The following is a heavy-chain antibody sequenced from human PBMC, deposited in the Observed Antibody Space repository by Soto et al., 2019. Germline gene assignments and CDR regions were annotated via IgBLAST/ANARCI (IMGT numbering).Heavy chain of an antibody. D-gene: IGHD3-3*01. CDR2: MNPNSGNT. J-gene: IGHJ4*02. CDR1: GYTFTSYD. CDR3: AALSSGRFLEWLPPYFDY. V-gene: IGHV1-8*02. Sequence: ASVKVSCKASGYTFTSYDINWVRQATGQGLEWMGWMNPNSGNTGYAQKFQGRVTMTRNTSISTAYMELSSLRSEDTAVYYCAALSSGRFLEWLPPYFDYWGQGTLVTVSS.